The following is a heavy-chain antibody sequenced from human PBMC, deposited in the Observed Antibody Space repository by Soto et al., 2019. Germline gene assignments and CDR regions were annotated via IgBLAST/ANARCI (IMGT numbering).Heavy chain of an antibody. V-gene: IGHV4-59*01. D-gene: IGHD3-10*01. CDR1: GGSISSYY. CDR2: IYYSGST. J-gene: IGHJ5*02. Sequence: HVQLQESGPGLVKPSETLSLTCTVSGGSISSYYWSWIRQPPGKGLEWIGYIYYSGSTNYHPSLKSRVTISVDTSKNQFSLKLSSVTAADTAVYYCARVVTMVRGVPRGFDPWGQGTLVTVSS. CDR3: ARVVTMVRGVPRGFDP.